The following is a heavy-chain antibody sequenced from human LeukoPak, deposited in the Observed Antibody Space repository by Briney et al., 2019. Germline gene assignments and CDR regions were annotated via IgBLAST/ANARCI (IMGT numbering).Heavy chain of an antibody. CDR2: INAGNGNT. D-gene: IGHD1-14*01. J-gene: IGHJ6*02. CDR3: ARDKPVLVSRAYGMDV. V-gene: IGHV1-3*01. CDR1: GYTFTSYA. Sequence: ASVKVSCKASGYTFTSYAMHWVRQAPGQRLEWMGWINAGNGNTKYSQKFQGRVTITRDTSASTAYMELSSLRSEDTAVYYCARDKPVLVSRAYGMDVWGQGTTVTVSS.